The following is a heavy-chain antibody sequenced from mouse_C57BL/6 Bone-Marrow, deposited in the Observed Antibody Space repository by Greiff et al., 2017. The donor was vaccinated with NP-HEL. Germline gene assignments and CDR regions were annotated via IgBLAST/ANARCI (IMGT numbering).Heavy chain of an antibody. CDR3: DRPVVATDWDFDV. J-gene: IGHJ1*03. CDR1: GFTFSDYG. V-gene: IGHV5-17*01. CDR2: ISSGSSTI. Sequence: EVKLMESGGGLVKPGGSLKLSCAASGFTFSDYGMHWVRQAPEKGLEWVAYISSGSSTIYYADTVKGRFTISRDNAKNTLFLQMTSLRSEDTAMYYGDRPVVATDWDFDVGGTGTAVTVSS. D-gene: IGHD1-1*01.